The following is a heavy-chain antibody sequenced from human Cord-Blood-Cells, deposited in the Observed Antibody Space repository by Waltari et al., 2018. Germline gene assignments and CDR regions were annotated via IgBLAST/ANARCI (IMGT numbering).Heavy chain of an antibody. Sequence: QVQLQQWGAGLLKPSETLSLTCAVYGGSFSGYYWSWIRQPPGKGLEWIGEINHSGRTNDNPALKSRVTISVDTAKNQFSLKLGSVTAADTAVYYCARMVSVRGVIFDYWGQGTLVTVSS. CDR3: ARMVSVRGVIFDY. V-gene: IGHV4-34*01. D-gene: IGHD3-10*01. CDR2: INHSGRT. J-gene: IGHJ4*02. CDR1: GGSFSGYY.